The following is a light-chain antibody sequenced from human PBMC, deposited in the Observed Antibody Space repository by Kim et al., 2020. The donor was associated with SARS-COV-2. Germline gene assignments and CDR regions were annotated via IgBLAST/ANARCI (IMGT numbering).Light chain of an antibody. CDR3: QQRSNWPIT. J-gene: IGKJ5*01. CDR1: ASVSIY. V-gene: IGKV3-11*01. CDR2: DAS. Sequence: FSRWETASLACRGSASVSIYVAWYQQKRGQAPSLLIDDASSMGAAIPDRFSGSGSGTYFALTISSLEAEDFAVYCCQQRSNWPITFCQGTRLEIK.